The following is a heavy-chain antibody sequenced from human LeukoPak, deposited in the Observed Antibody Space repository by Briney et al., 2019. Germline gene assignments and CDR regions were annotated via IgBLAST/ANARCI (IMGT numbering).Heavy chain of an antibody. Sequence: GGSLRLSCAASGFTFRSYTMNWVRQAPGKGLEWVSSISSSSSSIYYADSVRGRFTISRDNAKKSLYLQMNSLRAEDTAMYYCARGFCTSTSCYGSYWGQGTLVTVSS. CDR2: ISSSSSSI. V-gene: IGHV3-21*01. D-gene: IGHD2-2*01. CDR3: ARGFCTSTSCYGSY. CDR1: GFTFRSYT. J-gene: IGHJ4*02.